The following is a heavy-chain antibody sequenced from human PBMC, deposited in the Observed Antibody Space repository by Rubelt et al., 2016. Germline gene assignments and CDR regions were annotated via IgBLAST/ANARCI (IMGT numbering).Heavy chain of an antibody. J-gene: IGHJ6*04. D-gene: IGHD6-13*01. CDR2: IYFSGST. V-gene: IGHV4-39*01. CDR1: GGSISSSSYY. CDR3: ARGIAAAGPIGV. Sequence: QLQLQESGPGLVKPSETLSLTCTVSGGSISSSSYYWGWIRQPPGKGLEWIGSIYFSGSTYYNPSLKSRVTIAVDTSKNQFSLKLSSVTAADTAVYYCARGIAAAGPIGVWGKGTTVTVSS.